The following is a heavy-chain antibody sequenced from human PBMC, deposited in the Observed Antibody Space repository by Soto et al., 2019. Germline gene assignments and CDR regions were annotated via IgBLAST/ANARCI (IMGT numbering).Heavy chain of an antibody. CDR1: GGSFSGYY. Sequence: KPSETLSLTCAAYGGSFSGYYWSWIRQPPGKGLEWIGEINHSGSTNYNPSLKSRVTISVDTSKNQFSLKLSSVTAADTAVYYCARASSGTGDYYYGMDVWGQGTTVTVSS. CDR3: ARASSGTGDYYYGMDV. V-gene: IGHV4-34*01. CDR2: INHSGST. J-gene: IGHJ6*02. D-gene: IGHD3-22*01.